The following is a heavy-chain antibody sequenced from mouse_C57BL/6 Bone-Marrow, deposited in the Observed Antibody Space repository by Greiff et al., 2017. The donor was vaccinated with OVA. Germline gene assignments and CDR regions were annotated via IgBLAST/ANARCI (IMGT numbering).Heavy chain of an antibody. Sequence: QVQLQQSGAELARPGASVKLSCKASGYTFTSYGISWVKQRTGQGLEWIGEIYPRSGNTYYNEKFKGKATLTADKSSSTASMELRSLTSEDSAVYFCARSGLTVPYYARDYWGQGTSVTVSS. V-gene: IGHV1-81*01. CDR3: ARSGLTVPYYARDY. J-gene: IGHJ4*01. CDR2: IYPRSGNT. CDR1: GYTFTSYG. D-gene: IGHD1-1*01.